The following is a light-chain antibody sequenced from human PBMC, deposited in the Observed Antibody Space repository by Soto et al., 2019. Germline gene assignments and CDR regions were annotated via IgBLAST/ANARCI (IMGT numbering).Light chain of an antibody. Sequence: EIVLTQSPGTLSLSPGEGATLSCRSSQYIASSYLAWYQQRRGQAPRLLIYGASNRATGIPARFSGSGSGTDFTLTISSLEPEDFAVYYCQQRSNWPLSLTFGGGTKVDIK. V-gene: IGKV3-11*01. J-gene: IGKJ4*01. CDR2: GAS. CDR1: QYIASSY. CDR3: QQRSNWPLSLT.